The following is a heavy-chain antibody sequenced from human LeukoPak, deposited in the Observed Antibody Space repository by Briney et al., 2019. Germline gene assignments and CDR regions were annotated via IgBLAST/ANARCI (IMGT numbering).Heavy chain of an antibody. V-gene: IGHV3-23*01. CDR2: LTGSSGSN. CDR3: AKDDVVSPPDSFDI. Sequence: GGSLGLLRGASGFPLSRHAMRWVRQAAGKGPEWVAGLTGSSGSNYYADSVKGRCPISRHNANNTLYLQMNSLRAEDTAVYYCAKDDVVSPPDSFDIWGQGTLVTVCS. CDR1: GFPLSRHA. J-gene: IGHJ3*02. D-gene: IGHD2-21*01.